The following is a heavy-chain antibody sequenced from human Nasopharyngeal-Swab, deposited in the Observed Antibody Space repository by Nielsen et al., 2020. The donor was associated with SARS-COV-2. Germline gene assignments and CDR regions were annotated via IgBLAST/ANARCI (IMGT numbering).Heavy chain of an antibody. CDR1: GFTFSSYS. Sequence: GGSLRLSCAASGFTFSSYSMNWVRQAPGKGLEWVSYISSSSSTIYYADSVKGRFTISRDNSKNMLYLQMNSLRAEDTAVYYCAKDLWEVVVVVAAWDYYYGMDVWGQGTTVTVSS. CDR2: ISSSSSTI. J-gene: IGHJ6*02. CDR3: AKDLWEVVVVVAAWDYYYGMDV. V-gene: IGHV3-48*01. D-gene: IGHD2-15*01.